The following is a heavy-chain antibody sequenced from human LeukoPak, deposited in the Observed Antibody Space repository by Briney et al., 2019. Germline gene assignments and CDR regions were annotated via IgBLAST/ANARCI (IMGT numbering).Heavy chain of an antibody. CDR2: INHSGST. CDR3: ARVALVGVVVAATHDAFDI. J-gene: IGHJ3*02. Sequence: SETLSLTCAVYGGSFSGYYWSWIRQPPGKGLEWIGEINHSGSTNYNPSLKSRVTISVDTSKNQFSLKLSSVTAADTAVYYCARVALVGVVVAATHDAFDIWGQGTMVTVSS. V-gene: IGHV4-34*01. CDR1: GGSFSGYY. D-gene: IGHD2-15*01.